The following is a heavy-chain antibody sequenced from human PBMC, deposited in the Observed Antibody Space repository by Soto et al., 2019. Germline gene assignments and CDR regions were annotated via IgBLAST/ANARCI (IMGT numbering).Heavy chain of an antibody. J-gene: IGHJ4*02. CDR2: IYYSGST. D-gene: IGHD6-13*01. CDR3: AGIFTYSSSWYHPIDY. CDR1: GGSISSYY. Sequence: PSETLSLTCTVSGGSISSYYWSWIRQPPGKGLEWIGYIYYSGSTNYNPSLKSRVTISVDTSKNQFSLKLSSVTAADTAVYYCAGIFTYSSSWYHPIDYWGQGTLVTVSS. V-gene: IGHV4-59*08.